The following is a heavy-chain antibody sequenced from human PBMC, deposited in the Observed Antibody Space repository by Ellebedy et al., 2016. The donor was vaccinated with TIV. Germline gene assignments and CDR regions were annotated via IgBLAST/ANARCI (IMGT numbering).Heavy chain of an antibody. J-gene: IGHJ6*02. CDR1: GFIFSSYA. CDR2: ISGSGGGT. CDR3: ARRPPYSSSSVGMDV. V-gene: IGHV3-23*01. Sequence: GGSLRLSXAASGFIFSSYAMSWVRQAPGKGLEWVSAISGSGGGTYYADSVKGRFTISRDNSKNTLYLQMNSLRAEDTAIYYCARRPPYSSSSVGMDVWGQGTTVTVSS. D-gene: IGHD6-6*01.